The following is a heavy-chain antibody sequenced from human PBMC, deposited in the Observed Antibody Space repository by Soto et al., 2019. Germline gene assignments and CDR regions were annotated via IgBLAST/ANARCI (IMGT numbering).Heavy chain of an antibody. CDR2: IIPIFDIT. J-gene: IGHJ4*02. D-gene: IGHD3-3*01. V-gene: IGHV1-69*13. CDR1: GGTFRSYS. Sequence: ASVKVSCKASGGTFRSYSISWVRQAPGQGLEWMGGIIPIFDITNYAQKFQGRVTITADESTSTAYMELSSLGSDDTAVYYCARGRGSSIFGVARHYFDYWGQGALVTVSS. CDR3: ARGRGSSIFGVARHYFDY.